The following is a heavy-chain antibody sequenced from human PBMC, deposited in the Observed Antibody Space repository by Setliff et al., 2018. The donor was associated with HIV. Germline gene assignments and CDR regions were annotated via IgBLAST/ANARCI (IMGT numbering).Heavy chain of an antibody. CDR3: ATIVESSGYHGGNYFDF. J-gene: IGHJ4*02. CDR1: GGSFSGYY. V-gene: IGHV4-34*01. D-gene: IGHD3-22*01. Sequence: SETLSLTCAVYGGSFSGYYWSWIRQPPGKGLEWIGEINHSGSTNYNPSLKSRVTISVDTSKNQFSLKLRSVTAADTAVYYCATIVESSGYHGGNYFDFWGRGSLVTVSS. CDR2: INHSGST.